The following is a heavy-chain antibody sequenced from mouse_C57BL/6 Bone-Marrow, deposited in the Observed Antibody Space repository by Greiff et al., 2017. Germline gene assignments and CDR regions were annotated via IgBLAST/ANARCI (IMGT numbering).Heavy chain of an antibody. Sequence: VQLQQPGAELVKPGASVKFSCKASGYTFNSYWMHWVKQRPGQGLEWIGMIHPNSGSTNYNEKFKSKATLTVDKSSSTAYMQLSSLTSEDSAVYYCASDPYGRMRGNAMDYWGQGTSVTVSS. CDR3: ASDPYGRMRGNAMDY. CDR2: IHPNSGST. V-gene: IGHV1-64*01. D-gene: IGHD2-1*01. J-gene: IGHJ4*01. CDR1: GYTFNSYW.